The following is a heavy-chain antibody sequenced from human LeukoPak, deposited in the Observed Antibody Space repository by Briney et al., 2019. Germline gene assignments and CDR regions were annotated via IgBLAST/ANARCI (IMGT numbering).Heavy chain of an antibody. CDR1: GGSISRSRSY. CDR3: APHRTFYDSTGFSTGDAFDI. J-gene: IGHJ3*02. V-gene: IGHV4-39*01. CDR2: LDYRGTT. Sequence: SETLSLTCTVSGGSISRSRSYWGWIRQPPGKGLEWIGSLDYRGTTYYNPSLKSRVTISVDTSKNQFSLKLSSVTAADTAVYYCAPHRTFYDSTGFSTGDAFDIWGRGTMVTVSS. D-gene: IGHD3-22*01.